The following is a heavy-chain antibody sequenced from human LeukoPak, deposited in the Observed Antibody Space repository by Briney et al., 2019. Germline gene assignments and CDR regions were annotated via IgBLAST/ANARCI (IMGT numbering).Heavy chain of an antibody. J-gene: IGHJ4*02. CDR2: IRYDGSNK. V-gene: IGHV3-30*02. CDR3: AKDYDYAGTTNDY. CDR1: GFTFSSYG. Sequence: GGSLRLSCAASGFTFSSYGMHWVRQAPGKGLEWVAFIRYDGSNKYYADSVKGRFTISRDNSKNTLYLQMNSLRVEDTAVYYCAKDYDYAGTTNDYWGQGTLVTVSS. D-gene: IGHD3-16*01.